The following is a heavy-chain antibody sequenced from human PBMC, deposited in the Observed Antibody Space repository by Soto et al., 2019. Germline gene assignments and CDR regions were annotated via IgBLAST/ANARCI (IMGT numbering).Heavy chain of an antibody. CDR2: ISAYNGNT. D-gene: IGHD3-3*01. J-gene: IGHJ5*02. CDR3: ARDRRITIFGVVIPPLGSNWFDP. Sequence: ASVKVSCKASGYTFTSYGISWVRQAPGQRLEWMGWISAYNGNTNYAQKLQGRVTMTTDTSTSTAYMELRSLRSDDTAVYYCARDRRITIFGVVIPPLGSNWFDPWGQGTLVTV. CDR1: GYTFTSYG. V-gene: IGHV1-18*01.